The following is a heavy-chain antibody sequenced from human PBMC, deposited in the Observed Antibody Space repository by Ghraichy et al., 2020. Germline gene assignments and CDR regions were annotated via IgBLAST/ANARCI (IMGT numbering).Heavy chain of an antibody. Sequence: GGSLRLSCAASGFTVSSNYMSWVRQAPGKGLEWVSVIYSGGSTYYADSVKGRFTISRDNSKNTLYLQMNSLRAEDTAVYYCARDRPVSYVWGSYGVYWGQGTLVTVSS. CDR2: IYSGGST. V-gene: IGHV3-66*01. J-gene: IGHJ4*02. D-gene: IGHD3-16*01. CDR1: GFTVSSNY. CDR3: ARDRPVSYVWGSYGVY.